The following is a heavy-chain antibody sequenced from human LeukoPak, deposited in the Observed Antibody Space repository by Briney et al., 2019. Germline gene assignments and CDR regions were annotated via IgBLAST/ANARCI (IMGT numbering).Heavy chain of an antibody. CDR3: AAVIDY. V-gene: IGHV3-7*01. CDR1: GFTVSSRDW. Sequence: PGGSLRLTCVASGFTVSSRDWLTRVRQAPGKGLEGVANIKQDGSEKNSVDSVKGRFTITRDDDKNSVELEWHNLRGEDTAVYYWAAVIDYWGQGTLVTVSS. J-gene: IGHJ4*02. CDR2: IKQDGSEK.